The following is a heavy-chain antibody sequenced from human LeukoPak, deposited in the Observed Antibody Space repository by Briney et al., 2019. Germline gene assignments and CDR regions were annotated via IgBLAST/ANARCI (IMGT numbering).Heavy chain of an antibody. D-gene: IGHD3-22*01. J-gene: IGHJ4*02. Sequence: GGSLRLSCVASGFSISTHTLNWLRQAPGKGLEWLSAISGSSSDIFYADSLKGRFTISRDNSKNTLYLQMNSLRVDDTALYYCAKGCYDSSGYYLTPFDYWGQGSPVTVSS. CDR1: GFSISTHT. V-gene: IGHV3-21*04. CDR3: AKGCYDSSGYYLTPFDY. CDR2: ISGSSSDI.